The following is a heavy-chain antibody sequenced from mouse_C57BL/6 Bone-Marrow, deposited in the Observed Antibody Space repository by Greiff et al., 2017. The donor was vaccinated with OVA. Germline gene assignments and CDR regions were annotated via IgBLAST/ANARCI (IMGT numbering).Heavy chain of an antibody. CDR2: INPNNGGT. D-gene: IGHD1-1*01. CDR3: ARLLLRSY. V-gene: IGHV1-26*01. CDR1: GYTFTDYY. J-gene: IGHJ3*01. Sequence: VQLQQSGPELVKPGASLKISCKASGYTFTDYYMNWVKQSHGKSLEWIGDINPNNGGTSYNQKFKGKATLTVDKSSSTAYMELRSLTSEDSAVYYCARLLLRSYWGQGTLVTVSA.